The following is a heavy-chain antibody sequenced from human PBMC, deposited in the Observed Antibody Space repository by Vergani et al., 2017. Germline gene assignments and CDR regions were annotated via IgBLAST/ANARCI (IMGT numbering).Heavy chain of an antibody. CDR1: GYSFTSYW. Sequence: EVQLVQSGAEVKKPGESLKISCKGSGYSFTSYWIGWVRQMPGKGLEWMGIIYPGDSDTRYSPSFQGQVTISADKSISTAYLQWSSLKASDNAMYYCARPRGYCSGGSCYYDYWGQGTLVTVSS. V-gene: IGHV5-51*01. D-gene: IGHD2-15*01. J-gene: IGHJ4*02. CDR3: ARPRGYCSGGSCYYDY. CDR2: IYPGDSDT.